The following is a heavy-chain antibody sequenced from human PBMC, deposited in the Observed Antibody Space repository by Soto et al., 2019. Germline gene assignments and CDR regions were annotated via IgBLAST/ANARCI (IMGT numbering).Heavy chain of an antibody. Sequence: EVQLLESGGGLVQPGGSLRLSCAASGFTFSSYAMSCVRQAPGKGLEWVSAISGSGGSTYYADSVKGRFTISRDNSKNTLYLQMNSLRAEDTAVYYCAKGPHYYGSGSQYGMDVWGQGTTVTVSS. D-gene: IGHD3-10*01. V-gene: IGHV3-23*01. J-gene: IGHJ6*02. CDR2: ISGSGGST. CDR1: GFTFSSYA. CDR3: AKGPHYYGSGSQYGMDV.